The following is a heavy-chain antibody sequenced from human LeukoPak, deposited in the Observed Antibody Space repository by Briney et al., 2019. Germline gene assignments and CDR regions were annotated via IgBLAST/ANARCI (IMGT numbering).Heavy chain of an antibody. Sequence: GGSLRLSCATSGFTFSTYWMSWVRQAPGKGLEWVANIKQDGGSTYYVDSVRGRFTISRDNSKNTLYLQMNSLRVDDTAVYYCAKDLTTVTTQGDYWGQGTLVTVSS. V-gene: IGHV3-7*01. CDR2: IKQDGGST. CDR3: AKDLTTVTTQGDY. D-gene: IGHD4-17*01. J-gene: IGHJ4*02. CDR1: GFTFSTYW.